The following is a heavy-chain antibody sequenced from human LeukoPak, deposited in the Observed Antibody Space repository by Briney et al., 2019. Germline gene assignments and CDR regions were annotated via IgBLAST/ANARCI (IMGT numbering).Heavy chain of an antibody. J-gene: IGHJ4*02. CDR3: ASELKALWRDYFDF. D-gene: IGHD2/OR15-2a*01. V-gene: IGHV3-7*01. Sequence: GGSLRLSCAASGLMFSSYWMTWVRQAPGKGLEWVANIKEDGREKNYVDSVKGRFTISRDNAKNSLYLQMNSLRAEDTAVYYCASELKALWRDYFDFWGQGILVTVSS. CDR1: GLMFSSYW. CDR2: IKEDGREK.